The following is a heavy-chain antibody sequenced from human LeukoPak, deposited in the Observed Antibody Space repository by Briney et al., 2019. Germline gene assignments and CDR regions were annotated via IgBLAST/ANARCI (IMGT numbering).Heavy chain of an antibody. Sequence: SETLSLTCTVSGGSISSYYWSWIRQPPGKGLEWSGYIYYSGSTNYNPSIKSRVTISVDTSKNQFSPKPRPVDPPNQGGEFLAGNILHSPAYSDLILGGQKTRVTLS. D-gene: IGHD4-11*01. J-gene: IGHJ4*02. CDR3: AGNILHSPAYSDLIL. V-gene: IGHV4-59*12. CDR2: IYYSGST. CDR1: GGSISSYY.